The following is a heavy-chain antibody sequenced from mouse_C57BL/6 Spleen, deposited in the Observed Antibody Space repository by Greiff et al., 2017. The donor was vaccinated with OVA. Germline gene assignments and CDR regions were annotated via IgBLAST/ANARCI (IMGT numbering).Heavy chain of an antibody. CDR2: IYPGDGDT. V-gene: IGHV1-82*01. CDR1: GYAFSSSW. Sequence: VQLQQSGPELVKPGASVKISCKASGYAFSSSWMNWVKQRPGKGLEWIGRIYPGDGDTNYNGKFKGKATLTADKSSSTAYMQLSSLTSEDSAVYSCAREGVWYYAMDYWGQGTSVTASS. D-gene: IGHD2-10*02. J-gene: IGHJ4*01. CDR3: AREGVWYYAMDY.